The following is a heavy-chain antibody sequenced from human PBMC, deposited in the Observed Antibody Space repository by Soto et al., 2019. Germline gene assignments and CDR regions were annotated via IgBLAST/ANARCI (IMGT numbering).Heavy chain of an antibody. J-gene: IGHJ4*02. CDR3: SRVKGSGSYKVGDY. CDR2: ISAYKGNT. D-gene: IGHD3-10*01. Sequence: QVQLVQSGAEVKKPGASVKVSCKASGYTFTSYGISWVRQAPGQGLEWMGWISAYKGNTNYAKKLQGRVTMTTDTSTSTGYMELRRLRSDDTAVYYWSRVKGSGSYKVGDYWGQGTLVTVSS. CDR1: GYTFTSYG. V-gene: IGHV1-18*01.